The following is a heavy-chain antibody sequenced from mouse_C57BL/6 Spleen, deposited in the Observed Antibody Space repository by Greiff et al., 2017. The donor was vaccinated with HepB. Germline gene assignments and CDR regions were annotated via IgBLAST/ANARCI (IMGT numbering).Heavy chain of an antibody. D-gene: IGHD2-5*01. J-gene: IGHJ3*01. CDR1: GYTFTSYW. Sequence: VQLQQPGAELVKPGASVKLSCKASGYTFTSYWMQWVKQRPGQGLEWIGEVDPSDCYTNYNQKFKGKATLTVDNSSSTAYMQLSSLTSEDSAVYYCASSYDSNVAGFAYWGQGTLVTVSA. CDR2: VDPSDCYT. CDR3: ASSYDSNVAGFAY. V-gene: IGHV1-50*01.